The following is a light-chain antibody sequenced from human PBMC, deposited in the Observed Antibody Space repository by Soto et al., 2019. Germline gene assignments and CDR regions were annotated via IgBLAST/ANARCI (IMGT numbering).Light chain of an antibody. CDR2: AAS. CDR1: QGISNY. J-gene: IGKJ2*01. Sequence: DIQMTQSPSAMSASVGDRVTITCRASQGISNYLAWFQQKPGKVPKRLIYAASSLQSGVPSRFSGSGSWSLFTLPISHLEPEDFSTYYRLQHNSYPHTFGPGTKLEIK. CDR3: LQHNSYPHT. V-gene: IGKV1-17*03.